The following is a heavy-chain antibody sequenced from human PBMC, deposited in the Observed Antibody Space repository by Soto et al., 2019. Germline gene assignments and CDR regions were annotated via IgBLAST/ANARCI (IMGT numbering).Heavy chain of an antibody. V-gene: IGHV3-23*01. J-gene: IGHJ4*02. CDR3: AKNPGYYYDSTGYHFDY. Sequence: AGGSLRLSCAASEFTFSNYAMSWVRQAPGKGLEWVSAISYGGGTTYYADSVKGRFTISRDNSKNPLYLQMNSLRAEDTAVYYCAKNPGYYYDSTGYHFDYWGQGTLVTV. CDR2: ISYGGGTT. CDR1: EFTFSNYA. D-gene: IGHD3-22*01.